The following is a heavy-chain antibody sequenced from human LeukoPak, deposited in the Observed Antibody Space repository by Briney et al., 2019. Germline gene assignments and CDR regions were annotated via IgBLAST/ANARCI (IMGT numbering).Heavy chain of an antibody. CDR2: IYYSGST. J-gene: IGHJ4*02. D-gene: IGHD1-26*01. Sequence: SETLSLTCTVSGGSISSYYWSWIRHPPGKGLEWIGYIYYSGSTNYNPSLKSRVTISVDTSKNQFSLKLSSVTAADTAVYYCARVGSQWELLFDYWGQGTLVTLSS. V-gene: IGHV4-59*01. CDR3: ARVGSQWELLFDY. CDR1: GGSISSYY.